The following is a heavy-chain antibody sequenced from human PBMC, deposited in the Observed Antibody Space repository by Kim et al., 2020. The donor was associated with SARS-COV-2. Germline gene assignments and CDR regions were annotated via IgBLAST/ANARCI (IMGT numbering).Heavy chain of an antibody. CDR2: IWYDGSNK. J-gene: IGHJ6*02. CDR1: GFTFSSYG. Sequence: GGSLRLSCAASGFTFSSYGMHWVRQAPGKGLEWVAVIWYDGSNKYYADSVKGRFTISRDNSKNTLYLQMNSLRAEDTAVYYCARVQGYCSSTSCYEGASVRHPGYYYGMDVWGQGTTVTVSS. D-gene: IGHD2-2*01. V-gene: IGHV3-33*01. CDR3: ARVQGYCSSTSCYEGASVRHPGYYYGMDV.